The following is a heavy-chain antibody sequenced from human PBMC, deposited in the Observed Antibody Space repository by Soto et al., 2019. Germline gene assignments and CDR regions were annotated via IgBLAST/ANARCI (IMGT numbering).Heavy chain of an antibody. V-gene: IGHV1-8*01. Sequence: QVQLVQSGAEVKKPGASVKVSCKASGYTFTSYDINWVRQATGQGLEWMGWMNPNSGNTGYAQKFQGRVTMTRDTSISTAYMEVSSLRSEDTAVYYCASALWVPRPPSNYEYYAMDVWGQGTTVTVSS. CDR3: ASALWVPRPPSNYEYYAMDV. CDR2: MNPNSGNT. J-gene: IGHJ6*02. D-gene: IGHD3-10*01. CDR1: GYTFTSYD.